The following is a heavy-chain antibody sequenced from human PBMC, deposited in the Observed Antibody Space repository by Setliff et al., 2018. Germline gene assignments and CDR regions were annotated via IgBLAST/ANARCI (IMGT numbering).Heavy chain of an antibody. CDR2: ISPYNGDA. CDR1: GYNFITFG. Sequence: ASVKVSCKASGYNFITFGVNWVRQVPGQGFEWMGWISPYNGDANYAQKFQGRVTMTTDTSTSTAYMELRALKYDDTAVYYCTRGRGHRVVEAEPLDYWGQGILVTVSS. CDR3: TRGRGHRVVEAEPLDY. J-gene: IGHJ4*02. V-gene: IGHV1-18*01. D-gene: IGHD1-26*01.